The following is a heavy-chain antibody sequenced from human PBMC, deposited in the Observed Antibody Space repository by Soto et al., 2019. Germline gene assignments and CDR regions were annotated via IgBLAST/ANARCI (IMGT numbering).Heavy chain of an antibody. CDR1: GYTFTGYY. J-gene: IGHJ4*02. Sequence: ASVKVSCKASGYTFTGYYMHWVRQAPGQGLEWMGRINPNSGGTNYAQKFQGRVTMTRDTSISTAYMELSRLRSDDTAVYYCARGGGSGWYKVYFFDYWGQGTLVTVST. V-gene: IGHV1-2*02. CDR3: ARGGGSGWYKVYFFDY. D-gene: IGHD6-19*01. CDR2: INPNSGGT.